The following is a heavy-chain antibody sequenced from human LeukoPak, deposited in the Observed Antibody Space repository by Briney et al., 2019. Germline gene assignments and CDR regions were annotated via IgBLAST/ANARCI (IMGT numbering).Heavy chain of an antibody. J-gene: IGHJ4*02. CDR2: IKSGSTII. V-gene: IGHV3-11*04. Sequence: GGSLTLSCADSGFSLSDYYLNWLRQVPGKGLEWVSYIKSGSTIIFYADSVKGRFSVSRDNANNSVHLQMTNLRDDDTAVYYCARVHNTVHWGQGVQVTVSS. CDR1: GFSLSDYY. CDR3: ARVHNTVH. D-gene: IGHD4-11*01.